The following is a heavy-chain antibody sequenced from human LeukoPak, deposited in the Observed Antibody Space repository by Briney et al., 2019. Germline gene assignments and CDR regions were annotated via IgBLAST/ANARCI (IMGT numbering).Heavy chain of an antibody. Sequence: PSETLSLTCAVSGYSISSGYYWGWIRQPPGKGLEWIGSIYHSGSTYYNPSLKSRVTISVDTSKNQFSLKLSSVTAADKAVYYCARNYDFWSGYYTAPVYYYYYMDVWGKGTTVTVSS. J-gene: IGHJ6*03. D-gene: IGHD3-3*01. CDR1: GYSISSGYY. V-gene: IGHV4-38-2*01. CDR2: IYHSGST. CDR3: ARNYDFWSGYYTAPVYYYYYMDV.